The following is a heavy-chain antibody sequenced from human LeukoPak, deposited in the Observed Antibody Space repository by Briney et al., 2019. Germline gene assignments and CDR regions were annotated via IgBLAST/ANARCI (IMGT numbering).Heavy chain of an antibody. CDR1: GGTFSSYA. V-gene: IGHV1-69*05. Sequence: SVKVSCKASGGTFSSYAISWVRQAPGQGLEWMGRIIPIFGTSNYAQKFQGRVTITTDESTSTAYMELSSLRSEDTAVYYCAVRGGGYSYGPDLYFDYWGQGTLVTVSS. D-gene: IGHD5-18*01. CDR2: IIPIFGTS. CDR3: AVRGGGYSYGPDLYFDY. J-gene: IGHJ4*02.